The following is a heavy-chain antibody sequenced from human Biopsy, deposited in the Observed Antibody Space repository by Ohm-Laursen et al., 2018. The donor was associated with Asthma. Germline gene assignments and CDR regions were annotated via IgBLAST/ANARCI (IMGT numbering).Heavy chain of an antibody. D-gene: IGHD7-27*01. V-gene: IGHV1-2*06. CDR2: INPNSGGT. CDR1: GYTFIGYH. J-gene: IGHJ5*02. Sequence: SVKVSCKTSGYTFIGYHIHWLRQAPGQGLEWMGRINPNSGGTNYAQKFQGRVTMTSDTSIRTAYMELSRLRSDDTALYYCARGQKSPGDRWFDPWGQGTLVTVSS. CDR3: ARGQKSPGDRWFDP.